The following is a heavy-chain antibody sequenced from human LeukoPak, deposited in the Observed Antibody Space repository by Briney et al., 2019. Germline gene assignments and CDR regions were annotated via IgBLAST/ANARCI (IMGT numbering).Heavy chain of an antibody. V-gene: IGHV1-69*13. CDR2: IIPIFGTA. J-gene: IGHJ4*02. CDR3: ARDRYGGSTVSLYDY. D-gene: IGHD3-10*01. Sequence: ASVKVSCKASGGTFSSYAISWVRQAPGQGLEWMGGIIPIFGTANYAQKFRGRVTITADESTSTAYMELSSLRSEDTAVYYCARDRYGGSTVSLYDYWGQGTLVTVSS. CDR1: GGTFSSYA.